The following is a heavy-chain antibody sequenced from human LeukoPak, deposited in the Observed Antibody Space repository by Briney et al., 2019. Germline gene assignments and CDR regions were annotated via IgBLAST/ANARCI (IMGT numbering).Heavy chain of an antibody. V-gene: IGHV4-4*07. Sequence: SETLSLTCTVSGGSISSYYWRWIRQPAGKGLEWIGRIYTSGSTNYHPSLKSRVTMSVDTSKNQFSLKLSSVTAADTAVYYCARETHSNLNWFDPWGQGTLVTVSS. CDR3: ARETHSNLNWFDP. J-gene: IGHJ5*02. CDR2: IYTSGST. CDR1: GGSISSYY. D-gene: IGHD4-11*01.